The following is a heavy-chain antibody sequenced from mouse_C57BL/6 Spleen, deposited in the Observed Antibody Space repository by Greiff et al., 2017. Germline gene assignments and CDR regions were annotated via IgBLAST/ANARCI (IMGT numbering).Heavy chain of an antibody. J-gene: IGHJ1*03. V-gene: IGHV1-82*01. Sequence: VQLKESGPELVKPGASVKISCKASGYAFSSSWMNWVKQRPGKGLEWIGRIYPGDGDTNYNGKFKGKATLTADKSSSTAYMQLSSLTSEDSAVYFCAITTVSTWYFDVWGTGTTVTVSS. CDR3: AITTVSTWYFDV. CDR2: IYPGDGDT. D-gene: IGHD1-1*01. CDR1: GYAFSSSW.